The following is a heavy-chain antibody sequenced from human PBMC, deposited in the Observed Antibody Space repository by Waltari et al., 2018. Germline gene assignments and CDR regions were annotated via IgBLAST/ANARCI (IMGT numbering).Heavy chain of an antibody. Sequence: EVQVVESGGGLIQPGGSLRLSCAAFGFTVSSNYMSWLRQAPGKGLEWVSVIFSDSSTYYAESVKGRFTISRDNSKNTLYLQMNSLRPEDTAVYYCARDCETHCYNTSPHVWGQGTTVTVSS. CDR3: ARDCETHCYNTSPHV. V-gene: IGHV3-53*01. CDR1: GFTVSSNY. D-gene: IGHD3-3*01. J-gene: IGHJ6*02. CDR2: IFSDSST.